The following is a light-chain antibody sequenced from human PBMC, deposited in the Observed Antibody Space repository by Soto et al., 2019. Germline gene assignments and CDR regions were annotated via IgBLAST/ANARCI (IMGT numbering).Light chain of an antibody. CDR2: AAY. CDR1: QGISTY. V-gene: IGKV1-9*01. J-gene: IGKJ1*01. CDR3: QQLNTYPLP. Sequence: DIQLTQSPAFLSASVGDRVTITCRASQGISTYLAWYQQKPGKAPTLLIYAAYTLQSGVPSRFSGSVSGTEFTLTISSLQPEDFATYYCQQLNTYPLPFGQGTKVEIK.